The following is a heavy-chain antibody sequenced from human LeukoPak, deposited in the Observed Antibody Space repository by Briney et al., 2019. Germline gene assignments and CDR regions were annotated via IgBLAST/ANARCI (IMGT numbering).Heavy chain of an antibody. J-gene: IGHJ1*01. V-gene: IGHV1-69*05. CDR1: GGTFSSYA. CDR3: ATVVTARSEYFQH. CDR2: IIPIFGTA. Sequence: ASVKVSCKASGGTFSSYAISWVRQAPGQGLEWMGRIIPIFGTANYAQKFQGRVTITTDESTSTAYMELSSLRSEDTVVYYCATVVTARSEYFQHWGQGTLVTVSS. D-gene: IGHD2-21*02.